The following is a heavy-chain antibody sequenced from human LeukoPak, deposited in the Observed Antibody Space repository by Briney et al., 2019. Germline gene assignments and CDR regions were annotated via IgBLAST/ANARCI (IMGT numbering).Heavy chain of an antibody. CDR2: IYWNDDK. D-gene: IGHD6-6*01. V-gene: IGHV2-5*01. CDR3: AYSKRYSSSPNNWFDP. J-gene: IGHJ5*02. CDR1: GFSLSTSGVG. Sequence: ESGPTLVNPTQTLTLTCTFSGFSLSTSGVGVGWIRQPPGKALEWLALIYWNDDKRYSPSLKSRLTITKDTSKNQVVLTMTNMDPVDTATYYCAYSKRYSSSPNNWFDPWGQGTLVTVSS.